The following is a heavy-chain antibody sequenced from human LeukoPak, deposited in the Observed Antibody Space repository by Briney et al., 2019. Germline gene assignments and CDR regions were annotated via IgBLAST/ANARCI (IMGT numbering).Heavy chain of an antibody. V-gene: IGHV1-2*06. CDR1: GYTFTGYY. CDR3: GTLLSNAAFDY. Sequence: ASVKVSCKTSGYTFTGYYMHWVRQAPGQGLEWMGRINPNSGETKYAQKFQGRVTMTRDTSISTAYMELSRLRSDETAVYYCGTLLSNAAFDYWGQGTLVTVSS. D-gene: IGHD6-25*01. J-gene: IGHJ4*02. CDR2: INPNSGET.